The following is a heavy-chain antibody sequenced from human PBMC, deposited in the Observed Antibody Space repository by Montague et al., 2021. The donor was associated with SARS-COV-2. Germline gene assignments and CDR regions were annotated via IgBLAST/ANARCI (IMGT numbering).Heavy chain of an antibody. D-gene: IGHD3-9*01. V-gene: IGHV2-70*04. CDR3: ARSYYVILTNYYDAFDI. J-gene: IGHJ3*02. Sequence: PALVKPTQTLTLTCTLSGFSLSTSGMRASWIRQPPGKALGWLARIDWXDDKFYSTSLKTRLTISKDTSKNQVVLTMTNMDPVDTATYYCARSYYVILTNYYDAFDIWGQGTMVTVSS. CDR2: IDWXDDK. CDR1: GFSLSTSGMR.